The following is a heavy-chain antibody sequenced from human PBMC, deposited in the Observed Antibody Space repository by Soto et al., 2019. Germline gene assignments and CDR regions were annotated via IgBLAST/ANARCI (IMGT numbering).Heavy chain of an antibody. CDR3: GREMSRPQLVGNYYSIADA. Sequence: QVHLVQSGAEVKKPGSSVKVSCKVSGGTFNTYAISWVRQAPGQGLEWMGGIIPVFRAPDYAQKFQGRVTITADESVRTVYMELSGLRPEDTAVYYCGREMSRPQLVGNYYSIADAWCQGTAVTVSS. V-gene: IGHV1-69*12. J-gene: IGHJ6*02. CDR1: GGTFNTYA. D-gene: IGHD2-15*01. CDR2: IIPVFRAP.